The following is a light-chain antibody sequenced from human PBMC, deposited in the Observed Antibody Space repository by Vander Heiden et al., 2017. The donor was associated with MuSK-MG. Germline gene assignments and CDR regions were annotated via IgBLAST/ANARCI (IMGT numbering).Light chain of an antibody. CDR1: SSHIGNNY. V-gene: IGLV1-51*01. Sequence: QPVFTHLPSVSAAPGQKVPISCSGSSSHIGNNYVPWFQQVPVTAPKLLLYANYKRPAVMPDRYSGSKSGPAATLDITGRQTGDEADYYFGTWDSSLSSGVFGGGTKLTVL. CDR3: GTWDSSLSSGV. J-gene: IGLJ3*02. CDR2: ANY.